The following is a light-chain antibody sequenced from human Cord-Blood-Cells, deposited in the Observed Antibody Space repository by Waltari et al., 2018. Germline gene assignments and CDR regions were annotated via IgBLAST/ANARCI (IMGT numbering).Light chain of an antibody. Sequence: QSALTQPRSVSGSPGQSVTISCTGTSSDVGGYNYVSWYQQHPGKAPKLMIYDVSKRPPGVPGSFPGSKSGNPAALTISGLQAEDEADYYCCSYAGSYTWVFGGGTKLTVL. CDR3: CSYAGSYTWV. V-gene: IGLV2-11*01. J-gene: IGLJ2*01. CDR2: DVS. CDR1: SSDVGGYNY.